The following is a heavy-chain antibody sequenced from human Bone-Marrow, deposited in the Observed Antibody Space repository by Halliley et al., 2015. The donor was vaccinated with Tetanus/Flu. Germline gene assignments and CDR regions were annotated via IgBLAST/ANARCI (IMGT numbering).Heavy chain of an antibody. V-gene: IGHV3-7*01. Sequence: SLRLSCAASGFTFSNNWMSWVRQAPGKGLEWVANIKQDGSEKYYVDSVKGRFTISRDNAKNSLYLQMNSLRAEDTAIYYCASPPEGPGHTTGHYWGQGTLVTVSS. J-gene: IGHJ4*02. CDR3: ASPPEGPGHTTGHY. CDR2: IKQDGSEK. CDR1: GFTFSNNW. D-gene: IGHD1-1*01.